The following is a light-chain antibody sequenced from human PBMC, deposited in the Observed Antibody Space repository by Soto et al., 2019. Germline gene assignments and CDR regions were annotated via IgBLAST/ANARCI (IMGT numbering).Light chain of an antibody. J-gene: IGKJ4*01. CDR2: GAS. CDR3: QQYGSSLRST. Sequence: EIVLTQSPGTLSLSPGERATLSCRASQSVSSSFLAWYQQKPGQAPRLLIYGASSRATGIPDRFSGSGSGTDFTLTISRLEPEDFAVYYCQQYGSSLRSTVGGGTKVDIK. CDR1: QSVSSSF. V-gene: IGKV3-20*01.